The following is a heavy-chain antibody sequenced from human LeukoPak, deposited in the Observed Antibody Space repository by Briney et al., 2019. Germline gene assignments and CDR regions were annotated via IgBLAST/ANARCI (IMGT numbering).Heavy chain of an antibody. CDR1: GFTFSSYG. CDR3: AKNANGYGYGAFDI. J-gene: IGHJ3*02. V-gene: IGHV3-48*01. CDR2: ISRSSSTI. Sequence: PGGSLRLSXAASGFTFSSYGMHWVRQAPGKGLERLSYISRSSSTIHYADSVKGRFTISRDNAKNSLYLQMNSLRVEDTAVYFCAKNANGYGYGAFDIWGQGTMVTVSS. D-gene: IGHD3-16*01.